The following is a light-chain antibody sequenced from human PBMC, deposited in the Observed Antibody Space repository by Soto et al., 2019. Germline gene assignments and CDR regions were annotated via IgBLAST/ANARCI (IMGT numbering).Light chain of an antibody. J-gene: IGLJ2*01. CDR2: EVT. Sequence: QAVVTQPASVSGSPGQSITISCTGTTSDVGTYSLVSWYQQYSGKAPKLIIYEVTKRPSGVSNRFSGSKSGNTASLTVSGLQAADEADYYCSSYANSDTLFGGGTKLTVL. CDR1: TSDVGTYSL. CDR3: SSYANSDTL. V-gene: IGLV2-23*02.